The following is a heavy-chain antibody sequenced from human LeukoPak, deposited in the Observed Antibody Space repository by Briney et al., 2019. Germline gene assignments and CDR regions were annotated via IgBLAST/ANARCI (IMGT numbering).Heavy chain of an antibody. V-gene: IGHV3-74*01. Sequence: PGGALRLSCAPTGFTSSTYRMHWVRQAPGERLGWVSRINSDAIGTIYADSVKGRSTISRDNAKNTLYLRVSSLRAENTAVYYFARGGPDHASDIWGQGTMVTVSS. J-gene: IGHJ3*02. CDR3: ARGGPDHASDI. CDR1: GFTSSTYR. CDR2: INSDAIGT.